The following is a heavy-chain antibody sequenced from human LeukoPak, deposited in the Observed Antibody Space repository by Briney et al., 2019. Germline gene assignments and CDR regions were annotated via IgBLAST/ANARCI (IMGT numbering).Heavy chain of an antibody. Sequence: PGGSLRLSCAASGFTFSSYAMTWVRQAPGKGLEWVSSFSFNGESTYYADSAKGRFTISRDNSKNTLYLQMNSLRAEDTAVYYCAKGGYSNGRYYCMDVWGEGTTVTVSS. J-gene: IGHJ6*03. CDR2: FSFNGEST. CDR1: GFTFSSYA. CDR3: AKGGYSNGRYYCMDV. V-gene: IGHV3-23*01. D-gene: IGHD5-18*01.